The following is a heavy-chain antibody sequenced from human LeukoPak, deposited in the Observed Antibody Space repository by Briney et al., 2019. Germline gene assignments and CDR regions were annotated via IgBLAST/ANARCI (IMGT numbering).Heavy chain of an antibody. D-gene: IGHD2-2*02. Sequence: SVKVSCKASGGTFSSYAISWVRQAPGQGREWMGGIIPIFGTANYAQKFQGRVTITADESTSTAYMELSSLRSEDTAVYYCATPRAEYQLLYVNAFDIWGQGTMVTVSS. CDR1: GGTFSSYA. CDR3: ATPRAEYQLLYVNAFDI. V-gene: IGHV1-69*01. CDR2: IIPIFGTA. J-gene: IGHJ3*02.